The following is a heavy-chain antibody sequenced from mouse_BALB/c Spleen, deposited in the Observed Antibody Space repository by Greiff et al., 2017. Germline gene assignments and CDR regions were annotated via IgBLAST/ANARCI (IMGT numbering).Heavy chain of an antibody. J-gene: IGHJ4*01. CDR2: ISSGSSTI. Sequence: EVKLVESGGGLVQPGGSRKLSCAPSGFTFRSFGMHWVRRAPEKGLEWVAYISSGSSTIYYADTVKGRFTISRDNPKNTLFLQMTRLRSEDTAMYDCARSMITTDYYAMDYWGQGTSVTVSS. D-gene: IGHD2-4*01. CDR1: GFTFRSFG. V-gene: IGHV5-17*02. CDR3: ARSMITTDYYAMDY.